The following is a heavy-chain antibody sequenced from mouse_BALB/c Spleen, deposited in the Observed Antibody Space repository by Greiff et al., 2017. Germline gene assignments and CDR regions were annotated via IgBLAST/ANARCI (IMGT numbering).Heavy chain of an antibody. Sequence: EVQLQQSGTVLARPGASVKMSCKASGYSFTSYWMHWVKQRPGQGLEWIGAIYPGNSDTSYNQKFKGKAKLTAVTSASTAYMELSSLTSEDSAVYYCARDYYGSSYYWGQGTTLTVSS. CDR1: GYSFTSYW. CDR2: IYPGNSDT. J-gene: IGHJ2*01. CDR3: ARDYYGSSYY. D-gene: IGHD1-1*01. V-gene: IGHV1-5*01.